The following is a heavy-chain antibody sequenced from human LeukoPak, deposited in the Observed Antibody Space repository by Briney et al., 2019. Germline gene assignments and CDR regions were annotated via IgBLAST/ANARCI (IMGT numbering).Heavy chain of an antibody. D-gene: IGHD3-16*02. J-gene: IGHJ4*02. V-gene: IGHV4-59*01. CDR2: IYFSGST. CDR1: GGSISGYY. Sequence: SETLSLTCTVSGGSISGYYWSWIRQPPGKGLEWIGYIYFSGSTNYNPSLKSRVTISVDTSKNQFSLRLSSVTAADTAVYYCARYVWGSYPTFEDYWGQGTLVTVSS. CDR3: ARYVWGSYPTFEDY.